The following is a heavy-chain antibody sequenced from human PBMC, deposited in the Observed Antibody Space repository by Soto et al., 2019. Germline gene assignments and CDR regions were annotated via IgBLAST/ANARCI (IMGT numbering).Heavy chain of an antibody. D-gene: IGHD5-12*01. CDR2: ISYDGSNK. V-gene: IGHV3-30-3*01. CDR1: GFTFSSYA. J-gene: IGHJ4*02. Sequence: QVQLVESGGGVVQPGRSLRLSCAASGFTFSSYAMHWVRQAPGKGLEWVAVISYDGSNKYYADSVKGRFNISRDNSKNTLSLQMNSLRAEDTAVYYCAREGIVATMGTLDYWGQGTLVTVSS. CDR3: AREGIVATMGTLDY.